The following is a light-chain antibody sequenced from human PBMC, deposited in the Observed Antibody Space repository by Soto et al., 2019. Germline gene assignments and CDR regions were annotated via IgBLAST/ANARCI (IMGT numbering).Light chain of an antibody. CDR3: LQDINYPWT. V-gene: IGKV1-6*01. CDR2: GAS. J-gene: IGKJ1*01. CDR1: QGIGNA. Sequence: IHMTQSQSALSAAVGNKVTISCRASQGIGNALGWYQQKPGKPPKVLIYGASNLQSGVPPRFSGSGSGTDFTLAISSLQPEDSATYYCLQDINYPWTFGQGTKVDIK.